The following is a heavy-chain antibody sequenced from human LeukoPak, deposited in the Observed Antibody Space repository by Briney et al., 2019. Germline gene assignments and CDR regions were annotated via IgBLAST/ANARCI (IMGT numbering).Heavy chain of an antibody. V-gene: IGHV1-18*01. CDR1: GSTCTTYA. CDR2: ISTYNSNT. J-gene: IGHJ4*02. Sequence: SVKLSCNASGSTCTTYAISWVRHAPGPGHEWMGWISTYNSNTTNAHTPQGRGTMTTDTSTSTAYMELRSLRFDATAVYYCAGEFRTYYDFWSGYHIFDFWGQGTLVTVSS. D-gene: IGHD3-3*01. CDR3: AGEFRTYYDFWSGYHIFDF.